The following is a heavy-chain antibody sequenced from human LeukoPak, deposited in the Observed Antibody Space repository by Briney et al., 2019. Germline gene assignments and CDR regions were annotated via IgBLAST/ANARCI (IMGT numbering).Heavy chain of an antibody. J-gene: IGHJ4*02. Sequence: GGSLRLSCAASGFTFSSCAMSWVRQAPGKGLEWVSTIHPSGINTHHADSVKGRFTISRDNSKNTLYLQMNSVRVEDTAIYYCARDPSTLLPTDDSWGQGTLVAVSS. CDR2: IHPSGINT. CDR3: ARDPSTLLPTDDS. V-gene: IGHV3-23*05. CDR1: GFTFSSCA. D-gene: IGHD2-2*01.